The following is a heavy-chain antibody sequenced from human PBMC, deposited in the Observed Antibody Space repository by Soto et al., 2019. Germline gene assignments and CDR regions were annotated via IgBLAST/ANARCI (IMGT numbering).Heavy chain of an antibody. Sequence: GGSLRLSCAASGFTFSNAWMSWVRQAPGKGLEWVGRIKSKTDGGTTDYATPVKGRFTISRDDSKNTLYLQMNSLKTEDTAVYYCTTENRFWSGYDAFDIWGQGTMVTVSS. CDR1: GFTFSNAW. CDR3: TTENRFWSGYDAFDI. J-gene: IGHJ3*02. V-gene: IGHV3-15*01. CDR2: IKSKTDGGTT. D-gene: IGHD3-3*01.